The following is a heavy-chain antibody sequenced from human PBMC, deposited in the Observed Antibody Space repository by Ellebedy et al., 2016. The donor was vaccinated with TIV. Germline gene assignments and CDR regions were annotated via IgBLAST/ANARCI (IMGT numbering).Heavy chain of an antibody. CDR3: ARDPRIAAIDVDYYYYMDV. CDR1: GYTFNNYG. Sequence: ASVKVSXKASGYTFNNYGISWVRQAPGQGLEWMGWISGYNGNTNYAHKLQGRVTMTTDTSTSTAYMELSSLRSEDTAVYYCARDPRIAAIDVDYYYYMDVWGKGTTVTVSS. D-gene: IGHD6-13*01. CDR2: ISGYNGNT. J-gene: IGHJ6*03. V-gene: IGHV1-18*01.